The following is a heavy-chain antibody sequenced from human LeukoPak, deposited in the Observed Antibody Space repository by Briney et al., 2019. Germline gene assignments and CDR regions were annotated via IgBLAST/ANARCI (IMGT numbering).Heavy chain of an antibody. D-gene: IGHD6-13*01. V-gene: IGHV1-18*01. CDR2: ISAYNGNT. CDR1: GYTFTSYG. CDR3: ARSSFFSSWYGY. J-gene: IGHJ4*02. Sequence: ASVKVSCKASGYTFTSYGISWVRQAPGQGLEWMGWISAYNGNTNYAQKLQGRVTMTTDTSTSTAYIELRSLRSDDTAVYYCARSSFFSSWYGYWGQGTLVTVSS.